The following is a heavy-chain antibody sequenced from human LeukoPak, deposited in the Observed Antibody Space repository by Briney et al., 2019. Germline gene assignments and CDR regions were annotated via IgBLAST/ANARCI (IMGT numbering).Heavy chain of an antibody. V-gene: IGHV4-61*02. Sequence: PSETLSLTCSVSGGSISSGSYYWSWIRQPAGKGLEWIGRIYTSGSTNYNPSRKSRVTISVDTSKNQFSLKLSSVTAADTAVYYCARDYPVVPYYYDSSGYYPGIWGQGTMVTVSS. J-gene: IGHJ3*02. D-gene: IGHD3-22*01. CDR1: GGSISSGSYY. CDR2: IYTSGST. CDR3: ARDYPVVPYYYDSSGYYPGI.